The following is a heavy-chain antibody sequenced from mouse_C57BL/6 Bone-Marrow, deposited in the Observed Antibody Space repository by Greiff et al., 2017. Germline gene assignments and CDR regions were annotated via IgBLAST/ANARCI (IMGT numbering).Heavy chain of an antibody. CDR3: TTITAVVATDFDY. D-gene: IGHD1-1*01. CDR2: IDPENGDT. CDR1: GFDIKDDY. V-gene: IGHV14-4*01. Sequence: VQLKQSGAELVRLGASVKLSCTASGFDIKDDYMHWVKQRPEQGLEWIGWIDPENGDTEYASKFQGKATITADTSSSTAYLQLSSLTSEDTAVYYCTTITAVVATDFDYWGQGTTLTVSS. J-gene: IGHJ2*01.